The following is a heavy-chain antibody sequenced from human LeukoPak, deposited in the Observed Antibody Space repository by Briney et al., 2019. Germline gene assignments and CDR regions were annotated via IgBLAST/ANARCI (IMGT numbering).Heavy chain of an antibody. CDR2: IHYSGNT. J-gene: IGHJ4*02. CDR3: ARLGAGPTYYDFWSGYSSFYFDY. CDR1: GGSTSSSNYY. D-gene: IGHD3-3*01. Sequence: SETLSLTCTVSGGSTSSSNYYWGWIRQPPGKGLEWIGGIHYSGNTYNNPSLKSRVTISVDTSKNQFSLKLSSVTAADTAVYYCARLGAGPTYYDFWSGYSSFYFDYWGQGTLVTVSS. V-gene: IGHV4-39*01.